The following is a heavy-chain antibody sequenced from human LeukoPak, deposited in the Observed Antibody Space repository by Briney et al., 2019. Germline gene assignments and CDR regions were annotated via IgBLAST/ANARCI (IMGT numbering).Heavy chain of an antibody. D-gene: IGHD2-2*01. V-gene: IGHV3-48*02. J-gene: IGHJ4*02. CDR1: GFTFSDHY. CDR2: ISTTSGTI. Sequence: PGGSLRLSCAASGFTFSDHYMDWVRQAPGKGLEWLSYISTTSGTIYYADSVKGRFSISRDNAKNSLYLQMNSLRDEDTAVYYCARDGYATGSHDYWGQGTLVAVSS. CDR3: ARDGYATGSHDY.